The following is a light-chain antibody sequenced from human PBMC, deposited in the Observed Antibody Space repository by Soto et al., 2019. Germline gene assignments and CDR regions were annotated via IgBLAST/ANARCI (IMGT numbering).Light chain of an antibody. Sequence: DIQMTQSPSTLSASVGDRVTITCRASQSLSGRLAWYQQKPGKAPKLLIYKASTLKSGVPSRFSSSGSGTEFTLTISSLQPDDFATYYCQHYNSYSEAFGQGTKVDIK. CDR1: QSLSGR. CDR2: KAS. CDR3: QHYNSYSEA. J-gene: IGKJ1*01. V-gene: IGKV1-5*03.